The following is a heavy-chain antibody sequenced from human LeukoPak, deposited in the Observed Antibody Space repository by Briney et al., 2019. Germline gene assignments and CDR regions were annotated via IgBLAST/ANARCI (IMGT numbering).Heavy chain of an antibody. CDR2: ISNNGGYT. V-gene: IGHV3-23*01. Sequence: GGSLRLSCAASGFTFSSSAMSWVRQAPGKGLEWVSAISNNGGYTYYADSVQGRFTISRDNSKSTLCLQMNSLRAEDTAVYYCAKEHYGDYVGIWGQGTLVTVSS. J-gene: IGHJ4*02. CDR3: AKEHYGDYVGI. D-gene: IGHD4-17*01. CDR1: GFTFSSSA.